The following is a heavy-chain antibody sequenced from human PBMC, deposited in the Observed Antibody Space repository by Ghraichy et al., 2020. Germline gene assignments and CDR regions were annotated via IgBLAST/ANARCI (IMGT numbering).Heavy chain of an antibody. CDR1: GFTVSSNY. V-gene: IGHV3-53*01. J-gene: IGHJ4*02. CDR2: IYSGGST. D-gene: IGHD4-17*01. Sequence: GGSLRLSCAASGFTVSSNYMSWVRQAPGKGLEWVSVIYSGGSTYYADSVKGRFTISRDNSKNTLYLQMNSLRAEDTAVYYCARDRGDYGEYGSDYWGQGTLVTVSS. CDR3: ARDRGDYGEYGSDY.